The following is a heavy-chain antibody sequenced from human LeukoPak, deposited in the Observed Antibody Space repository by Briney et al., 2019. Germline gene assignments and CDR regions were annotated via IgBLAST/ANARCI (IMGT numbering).Heavy chain of an antibody. CDR2: IYYSGST. Sequence: SETLSLTCTVSGGSISSSSYYWGWIRQPPGKGLEWIGSIYYSGSTYYNPSLKSRVTISVDTSKNQFSLKLSSVTAADTAVYYCARDSIQLWSFDYWGQGTPVTVSS. D-gene: IGHD5-18*01. CDR1: GGSISSSSYY. V-gene: IGHV4-39*07. J-gene: IGHJ4*02. CDR3: ARDSIQLWSFDY.